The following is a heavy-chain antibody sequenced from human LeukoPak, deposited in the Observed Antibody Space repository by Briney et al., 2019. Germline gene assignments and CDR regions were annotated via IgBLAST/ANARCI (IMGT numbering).Heavy chain of an antibody. CDR3: ARGLRKATVCYYYMDV. J-gene: IGHJ6*03. CDR1: GYTFGDYG. D-gene: IGHD4-17*01. Sequence: GGSLRLSCAASGYTFGDYGMSWVRQVPGKGLEWVSGTNRRGDITGYADFVKGRFTISRDNSKNTLYLQMNSLRAEDTAVYYCARGLRKATVCYYYMDVWGKGTTVTVSS. CDR2: TNRRGDIT. V-gene: IGHV3-20*04.